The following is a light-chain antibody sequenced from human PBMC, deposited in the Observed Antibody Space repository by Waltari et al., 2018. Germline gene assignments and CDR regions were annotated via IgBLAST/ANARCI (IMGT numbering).Light chain of an antibody. V-gene: IGLV1-47*01. J-gene: IGLJ3*02. Sequence: QSVLTQPPSASGTPGQTVTISCSGSNSNIATNYVCWYQQSPGTAPNLLLYGNNQRPSGVPDRFSGSKSGTSASLAISGLRSEDEADYYCAAWDDSLSGWVFGGGTKLTVL. CDR2: GNN. CDR3: AAWDDSLSGWV. CDR1: NSNIATNY.